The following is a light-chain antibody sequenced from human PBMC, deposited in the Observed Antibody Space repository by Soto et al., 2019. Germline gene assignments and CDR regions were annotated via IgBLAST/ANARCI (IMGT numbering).Light chain of an antibody. V-gene: IGLV2-14*01. Sequence: QSALTQPASVSGSPGQSITISCTGTSSDVGDDNSVSWYQQHPGTAPKLMLYEVTHRPSGVSDRFSGSKSGNTASLTISGLQAEDEADYYCTSYTSSSTLYVFGPGTKLTVL. CDR2: EVT. CDR1: SSDVGDDNS. J-gene: IGLJ1*01. CDR3: TSYTSSSTLYV.